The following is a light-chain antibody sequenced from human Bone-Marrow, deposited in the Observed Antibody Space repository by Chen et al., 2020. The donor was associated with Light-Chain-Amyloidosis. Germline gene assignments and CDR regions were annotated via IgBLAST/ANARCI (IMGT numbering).Light chain of an antibody. Sequence: SYELTQPPSVSVSTGQTARITCSGNDLPTKYAYWYQQKPGQAPVLGIHRDTERPTGISERFSGSSSGTTAPLTITGVKAADEADSDCQSADSIGPYEVIFGGGTKLTVL. V-gene: IGLV3-25*03. CDR1: DLPTKY. CDR3: QSADSIGPYEVI. CDR2: RDT. J-gene: IGLJ2*01.